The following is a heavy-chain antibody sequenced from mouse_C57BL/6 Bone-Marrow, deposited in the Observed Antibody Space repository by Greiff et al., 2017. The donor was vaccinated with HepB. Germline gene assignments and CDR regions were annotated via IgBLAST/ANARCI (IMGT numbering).Heavy chain of an antibody. CDR1: GYTFTSYW. J-gene: IGHJ3*01. CDR3: ARPYGSSYDY. V-gene: IGHV1-59*01. D-gene: IGHD1-1*01. CDR2: IDPSDSYT. Sequence: QVQLQQPGAELVRPGTSVKLSCKASGYTFTSYWMHWVKQRPGQGLEWIGVIDPSDSYTNYNQKFKGKATLTVDTSSSTAYMQLISLTSEDSAVYYCARPYGSSYDYWGQGTLVTVSA.